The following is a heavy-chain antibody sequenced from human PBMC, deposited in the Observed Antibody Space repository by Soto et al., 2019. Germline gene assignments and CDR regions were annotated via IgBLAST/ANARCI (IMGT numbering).Heavy chain of an antibody. CDR1: GGTFSSYA. D-gene: IGHD3-22*01. CDR2: IIPIFGTA. CDR3: ARDGIKYYYDSSGYGVLKHWFDP. V-gene: IGHV1-69*12. Sequence: QVQLVQSGAEVKKPGSSVKVSCKASGGTFSSYAISCVRQAPRQVLEWMGGIIPIFGTANYAQKFQGRGTITADESTSTAYMELSSLRSDDTAVYYCARDGIKYYYDSSGYGVLKHWFDPWGQGPLVTVSS. J-gene: IGHJ5*02.